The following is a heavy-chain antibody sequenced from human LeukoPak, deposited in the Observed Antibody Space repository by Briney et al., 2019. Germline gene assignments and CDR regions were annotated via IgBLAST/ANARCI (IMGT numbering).Heavy chain of an antibody. V-gene: IGHV1-69*13. Sequence: SVKVSCKASGGTFSSYAISWVRQAPGQGLEWMGGIIPIFGTANYAQKFQGRVTITADESTSTAYMELSSLRSEDTAVYYCARDLGYTYGDYFDYWGHGTLVTVSS. CDR1: GGTFSSYA. J-gene: IGHJ4*01. CDR3: ARDLGYTYGDYFDY. CDR2: IIPIFGTA. D-gene: IGHD5-18*01.